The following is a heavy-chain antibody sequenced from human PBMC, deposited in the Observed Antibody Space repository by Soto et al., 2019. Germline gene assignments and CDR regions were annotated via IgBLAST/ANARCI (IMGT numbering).Heavy chain of an antibody. D-gene: IGHD2-2*01. V-gene: IGHV3-23*01. J-gene: IGHJ4*02. Sequence: GGSLRPSCAASGFTFSIFALSWDRQAPGKGLEWVSAISASGGGTDYADSVRGRFTISRNNAKNSVSLQMNTLRVEHTAVYDCAREVSTILAAGTDVWGQGTL. CDR1: GFTFSIFA. CDR2: ISASGGGT. CDR3: AREVSTILAAGTDV.